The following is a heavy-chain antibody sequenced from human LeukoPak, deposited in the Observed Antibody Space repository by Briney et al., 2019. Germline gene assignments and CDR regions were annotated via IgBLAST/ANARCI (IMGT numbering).Heavy chain of an antibody. J-gene: IGHJ3*02. Sequence: VASVKVSCKASGYTFTGYYMHWVRQAPGQGLEWMGWINPNSGGTNYAQKFQGRVTMTRDTSISTAYMELSRLRSDDTAVYYCARDVDSSGWYQFGAFDIWDQGTMVTVSS. D-gene: IGHD6-19*01. V-gene: IGHV1-2*02. CDR2: INPNSGGT. CDR1: GYTFTGYY. CDR3: ARDVDSSGWYQFGAFDI.